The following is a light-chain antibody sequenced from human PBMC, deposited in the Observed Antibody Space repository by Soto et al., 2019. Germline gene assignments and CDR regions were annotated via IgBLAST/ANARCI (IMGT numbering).Light chain of an antibody. CDR1: SSDIGLYNY. J-gene: IGLJ1*01. V-gene: IGLV2-14*01. CDR2: EVN. Sequence: QSVLSQPASMSGSPGQSITIPCTGASSDIGLYNYVSWYQHHPGKAPKLLISEVNVRPSGLSDRFSASKAGNTASLTISGLQPEEEAYYYCSSLSTTSTPIVFGSGTKVNV. CDR3: SSLSTTSTPIV.